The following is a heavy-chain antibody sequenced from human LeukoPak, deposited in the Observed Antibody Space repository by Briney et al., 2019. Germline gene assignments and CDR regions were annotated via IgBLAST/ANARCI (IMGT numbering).Heavy chain of an antibody. CDR2: ISSSSSYI. J-gene: IGHJ4*02. Sequence: PGGFLRLSCAASGFTFSSYSMNWVRQAPGKGLEWVSSISSSSSYIYYADSVKGRFTISRDNAKNSLYLQMNSLRAEDTAVYYCASIVVVAAASDYWGQGTLVTVSS. D-gene: IGHD2-15*01. CDR1: GFTFSSYS. CDR3: ASIVVVAAASDY. V-gene: IGHV3-21*01.